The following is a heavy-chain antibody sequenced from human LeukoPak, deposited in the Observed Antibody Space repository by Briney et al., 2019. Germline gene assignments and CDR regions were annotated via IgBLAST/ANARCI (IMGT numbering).Heavy chain of an antibody. J-gene: IGHJ5*02. CDR2: ISYSGST. D-gene: IGHD3-22*01. CDR3: AREPGFDSSGYLNWFDP. CDR1: GGSISSYY. Sequence: SETLSLTCTVSGGSISSYYWSWIRQPPGKGLEWIACISYSGSTKYNPSLKSRVTISVDTSKNQLSLKLSSVTAADTAVYYCAREPGFDSSGYLNWFDPWGQGTLVTVSS. V-gene: IGHV4-59*01.